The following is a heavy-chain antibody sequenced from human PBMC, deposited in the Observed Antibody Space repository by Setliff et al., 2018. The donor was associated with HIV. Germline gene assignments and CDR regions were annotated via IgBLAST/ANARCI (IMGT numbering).Heavy chain of an antibody. CDR2: IYYSGTT. CDR1: GGSISTMSCY. V-gene: IGHV4-39*07. Sequence: PSETLSLTCTVSGGSISTMSCYWGWIRQPPGKGLEWIGTIYYSGTTHYNASLKSRVTISVDRSKNLFSLKLTSVTAADTAVYYCAKGPVSGVDLWGQGTLVTVSS. D-gene: IGHD2-15*01. CDR3: AKGPVSGVDL. J-gene: IGHJ5*02.